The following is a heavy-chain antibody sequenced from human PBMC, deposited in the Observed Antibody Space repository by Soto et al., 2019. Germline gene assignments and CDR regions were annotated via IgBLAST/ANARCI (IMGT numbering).Heavy chain of an antibody. V-gene: IGHV4-30-4*01. Sequence: SETLSLTCSVSGDSLSTVDYFWAWIRQPPGQALEYIGYIYKSATTYYNPSFESRVAISLDTSKSQFSLNVTSVTAADTAVYFCARGRYCLTGRCFPNWFDSWGQGTLVTVSS. CDR2: IYKSATT. CDR3: ARGRYCLTGRCFPNWFDS. J-gene: IGHJ5*01. D-gene: IGHD2-15*01. CDR1: GDSLSTVDYF.